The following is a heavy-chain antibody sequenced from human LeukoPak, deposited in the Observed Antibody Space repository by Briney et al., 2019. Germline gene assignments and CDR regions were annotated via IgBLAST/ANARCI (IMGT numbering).Heavy chain of an antibody. D-gene: IGHD3-16*01. J-gene: IGHJ2*01. V-gene: IGHV4-61*02. CDR2: MSTSGSS. CDR3: ARWGEVYWYFDL. CDR1: GDSISSGSYY. Sequence: SETLSLTCTVSGDSISSGSYYWSWLRQPAGKGLEWIGRMSTSGSSDYNPSLKSRVTISADTSKNQFSLKLASVTAADTAVYYCARWGEVYWYFDLWGRGTLVTVSS.